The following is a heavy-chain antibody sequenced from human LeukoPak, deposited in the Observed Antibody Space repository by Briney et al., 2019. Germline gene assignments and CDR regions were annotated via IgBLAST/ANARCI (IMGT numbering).Heavy chain of an antibody. CDR2: ISGSGDST. D-gene: IGHD3-22*01. CDR3: AKGGLIVVVIANFDY. V-gene: IGHV3-23*01. J-gene: IGHJ4*02. CDR1: GFTFSSFA. Sequence: GGSLRLSCAASGFTFSSFALSWVRQAPGKGLEWVSSISGSGDSTYYMESVKGRFTISRDNSENTLYLQMNSLRADDTAVYYCAKGGLIVVVIANFDYWGQGTLVTVSS.